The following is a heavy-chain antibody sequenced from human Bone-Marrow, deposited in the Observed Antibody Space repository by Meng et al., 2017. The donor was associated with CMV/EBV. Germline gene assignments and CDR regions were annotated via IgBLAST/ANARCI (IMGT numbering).Heavy chain of an antibody. CDR3: ARDSSPYYYDSSGYYN. CDR2: IIPILGIA. V-gene: IGHV1-69*10. D-gene: IGHD3-22*01. CDR1: GGAFSSYA. J-gene: IGHJ4*02. Sequence: GGAFSSYAISWVRRAPGQGLEWMGGIIPILGIANYAQKFQGRVTITADKSTSTAYMELSSLRSEDTAVYYCARDSSPYYYDSSGYYNWGQGTLVTVSS.